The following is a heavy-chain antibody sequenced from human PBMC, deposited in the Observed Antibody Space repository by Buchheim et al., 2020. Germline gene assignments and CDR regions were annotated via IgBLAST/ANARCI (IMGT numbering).Heavy chain of an antibody. CDR1: GFTFSSYA. V-gene: IGHV3-30*04. CDR2: ISYDGSNK. J-gene: IGHJ6*02. Sequence: QVQLVESGGGVVQPGRSLGLSCAASGFTFSSYAMHWVRQAPGKGLEWVAVISYDGSNKYYADSVKGRFTIYRDNSKNTLYLQMNSLRAEDTAVYYCARDKERYYYYYYGMDVWGQGTT. CDR3: ARDKERYYYYYYGMDV. D-gene: IGHD1-1*01.